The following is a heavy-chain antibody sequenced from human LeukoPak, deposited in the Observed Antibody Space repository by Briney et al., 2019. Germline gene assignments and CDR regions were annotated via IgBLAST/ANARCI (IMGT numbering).Heavy chain of an antibody. Sequence: GASVKVSCKASGYTFTGYYMHWVRQAPGQGLEWMGRINPNSGGTNYAQKFQGRVTMTRDTSISTAYMELSRLRSDDTAVYYCAKLPYYDFWSGFDYWGQGTLVTVSS. CDR2: INPNSGGT. CDR1: GYTFTGYY. CDR3: AKLPYYDFWSGFDY. J-gene: IGHJ4*02. D-gene: IGHD3-3*01. V-gene: IGHV1-2*06.